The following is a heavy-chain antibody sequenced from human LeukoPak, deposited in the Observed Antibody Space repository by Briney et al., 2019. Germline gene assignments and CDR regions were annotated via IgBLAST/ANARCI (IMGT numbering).Heavy chain of an antibody. CDR1: GGSISSSSYY. V-gene: IGHV4-39*07. D-gene: IGHD3-16*01. CDR3: ARGFDYLTDY. Sequence: PSETLSLTCTVPGGSISSSSYYWGWIRQPPGKGLEWIGSIYYSGSTYYNPSLKSRVTISVDTSKNQFSLKLSSVTAADTAVYYCARGFDYLTDYWGQGTLVTVSS. CDR2: IYYSGST. J-gene: IGHJ4*02.